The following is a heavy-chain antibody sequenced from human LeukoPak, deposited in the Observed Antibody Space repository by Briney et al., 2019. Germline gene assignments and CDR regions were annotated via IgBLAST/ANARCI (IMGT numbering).Heavy chain of an antibody. D-gene: IGHD2-2*01. CDR3: ARQGGYQLPSPFDY. CDR1: GGTFSSYA. J-gene: IGHJ4*02. CDR2: IIPIFGTA. Sequence: PLASVKVSCKASGGTFSSYAISWVRQAPGQGLEWMGGIIPIFGTANYAQKFQGRVTITADESTSTAYMELSSLRSEDTAVYYCARQGGYQLPSPFDYWGQGTLVTVSS. V-gene: IGHV1-69*01.